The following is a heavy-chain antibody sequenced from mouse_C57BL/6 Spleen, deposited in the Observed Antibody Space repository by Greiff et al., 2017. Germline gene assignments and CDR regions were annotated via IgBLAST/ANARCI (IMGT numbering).Heavy chain of an antibody. CDR2: INPNNGGT. Sequence: EVQLQQSGPELVKPGASVKISCKASGYTFTDYYMNWVKQSHGKSLEWIGDINPNNGGTSYNQKFKGKATLTVDKSSSTAYMELSSLTSEDSAVYYCAGIYYYGSSLAYGGQGTLVTVSA. CDR3: AGIYYYGSSLAY. V-gene: IGHV1-26*01. J-gene: IGHJ3*01. CDR1: GYTFTDYY. D-gene: IGHD1-1*01.